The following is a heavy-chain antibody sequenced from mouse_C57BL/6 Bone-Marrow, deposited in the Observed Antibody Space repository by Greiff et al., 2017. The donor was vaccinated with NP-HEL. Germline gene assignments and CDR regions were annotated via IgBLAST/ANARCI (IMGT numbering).Heavy chain of an antibody. CDR3: ARGRGFYYGSPAWFAY. CDR1: GFTFSSYG. V-gene: IGHV5-6*01. D-gene: IGHD1-1*01. J-gene: IGHJ3*01. CDR2: ISSGGSYT. Sequence: VQLKESGGGLVQPGGSLKLSCAASGFTFSSYGMSWVRQTPDKRLEWVATISSGGSYTYYPDSVKGRFTISRDNAKNTLYLQMSSLKSEDTAMYYCARGRGFYYGSPAWFAYWGQGTLVTVSA.